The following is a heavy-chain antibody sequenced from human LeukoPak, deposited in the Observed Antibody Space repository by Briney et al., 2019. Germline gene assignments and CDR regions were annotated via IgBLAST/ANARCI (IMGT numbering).Heavy chain of an antibody. CDR1: GFTFSSYS. CDR3: AKSLRSFGRQQLVKDWFDP. Sequence: GGSLRLSCAASGFTFSSYSMNWVRQAPGKGLEWVSSISSSSNYIYYADSVKGRFTISRDNAKNSLYLQMNSLRAEDTAVYYCAKSLRSFGRQQLVKDWFDPWGQGTLVTVSS. J-gene: IGHJ5*02. V-gene: IGHV3-21*04. D-gene: IGHD6-13*01. CDR2: ISSSSNYI.